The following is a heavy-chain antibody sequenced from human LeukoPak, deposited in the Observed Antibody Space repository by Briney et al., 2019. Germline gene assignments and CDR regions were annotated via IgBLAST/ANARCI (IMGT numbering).Heavy chain of an antibody. D-gene: IGHD1-7*01. V-gene: IGHV3-7*01. Sequence: PGGSLRLSCAASGFTFSSYTMKWVRQAPGKGLEWVANIKQDGSEKYYVDSVKGRFTISRDNATNSLYLQMNSLRAEDTAVYYCATAGYNWNYAHYFDYWGQGTLVTVSS. CDR2: IKQDGSEK. CDR1: GFTFSSYT. CDR3: ATAGYNWNYAHYFDY. J-gene: IGHJ4*02.